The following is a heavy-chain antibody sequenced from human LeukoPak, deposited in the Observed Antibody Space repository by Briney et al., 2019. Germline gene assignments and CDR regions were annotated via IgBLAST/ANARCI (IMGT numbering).Heavy chain of an antibody. CDR3: ARGSSGNYAHFHF. CDR2: INPNSGGT. V-gene: IGHV1-2*02. CDR1: GYTFIGYF. Sequence: ASVKVSCKASGYTFIGYFVHWVRQAPGQGPEWMGWINPNSGGTNYAQKFQGRVTMTRDTSISTAYMELSSLTSDDTAVYYCARGSSGNYAHFHFWGQGTLVTVSS. D-gene: IGHD1-26*01. J-gene: IGHJ4*02.